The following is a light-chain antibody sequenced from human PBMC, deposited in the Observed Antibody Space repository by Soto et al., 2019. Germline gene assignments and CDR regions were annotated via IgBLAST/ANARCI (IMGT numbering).Light chain of an antibody. CDR1: SSDVGAYNY. CDR3: SSYTTSSTLV. CDR2: DVS. J-gene: IGLJ2*01. Sequence: SALTQPASVSGSPGQSIAISCTGTSSDVGAYNYVSWYQQYPGKAPKLLIYDVSGRPSGVSNRFSGSKSANTASLTISGLRPEDEAGYYCSSYTTSSTLVFGGGTKLTVL. V-gene: IGLV2-14*01.